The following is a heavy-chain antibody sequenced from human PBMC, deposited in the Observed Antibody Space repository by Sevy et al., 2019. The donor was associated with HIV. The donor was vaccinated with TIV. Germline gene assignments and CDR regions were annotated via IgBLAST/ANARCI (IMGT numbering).Heavy chain of an antibody. CDR1: AGSISSSSCY. CDR2: IYYSGST. V-gene: IGHV4-39*01. CDR3: ARHLAIIAVAGYFDY. Sequence: SETLSLTCTVSAGSISSSSCYWGWIRQPPGKGLEWIGSIYYSGSTYYNPSLKSRVTISVDTSKNQFSLKLSSVTAADTAVYYCARHLAIIAVAGYFDYWGQGTLVTVSS. D-gene: IGHD6-19*01. J-gene: IGHJ4*02.